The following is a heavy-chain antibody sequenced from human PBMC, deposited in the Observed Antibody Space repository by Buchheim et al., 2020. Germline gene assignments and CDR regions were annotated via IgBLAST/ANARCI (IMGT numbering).Heavy chain of an antibody. V-gene: IGHV3-7*01. D-gene: IGHD3-10*01. J-gene: IGHJ6*02. Sequence: EVQLVESGGGLVQPGGSLRLSCAASGFTFSSYWMSWVRQAPGKGLEWVANIKQDGSEKYYVDSVKGRFTISRDNAKNSLYLQMNSLRAEDTAVYYCARDSVFGELSHQYYYYGMDVWGQGTT. CDR1: GFTFSSYW. CDR2: IKQDGSEK. CDR3: ARDSVFGELSHQYYYYGMDV.